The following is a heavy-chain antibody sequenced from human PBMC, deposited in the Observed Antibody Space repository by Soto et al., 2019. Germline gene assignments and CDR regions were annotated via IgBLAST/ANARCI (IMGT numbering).Heavy chain of an antibody. V-gene: IGHV6-1*01. CDR3: ARDKRNWNPEIYYYYGMDV. J-gene: IGHJ6*02. CDR1: GDSVSSNSAA. Sequence: SQTLSLTCAISGDSVSSNSAAWSWIRQSPSRGLEWLGRIAYRSTWNNYYAVSVKSRIAINPDTSNNQFSLKLSSVTAADTAVYYCARDKRNWNPEIYYYYGMDVWGQGTTVTVSS. D-gene: IGHD1-1*01. CDR2: IAYRSTWNN.